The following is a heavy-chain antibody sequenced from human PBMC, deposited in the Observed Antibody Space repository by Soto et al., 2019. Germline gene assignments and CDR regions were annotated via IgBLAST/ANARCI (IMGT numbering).Heavy chain of an antibody. J-gene: IGHJ3*02. V-gene: IGHV5-51*01. CDR2: IYPGDSDT. D-gene: IGHD6-19*01. CDR1: GYSFTSYW. CDR3: ATQLFVEVAGTGAFDI. Sequence: GESLKISCKGSGYSFTSYWIGWVRQMPGKGLEWMWIIYPGDSDTRYSPSFQGQVTISADKSISTAYLQWSSLKASDTAMYYCATQLFVEVAGTGAFDIWGQGTMVTVSS.